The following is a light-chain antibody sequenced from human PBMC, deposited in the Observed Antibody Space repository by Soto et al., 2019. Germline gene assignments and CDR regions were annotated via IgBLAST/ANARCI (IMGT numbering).Light chain of an antibody. CDR3: QQANSFPYT. J-gene: IGKJ2*01. CDR2: AAS. CDR1: QAISSW. Sequence: DIQMTQSPSSVSASVGDRVTITCRASQAISSWLAWYQQKPRKAPKLLIYAASNLQSGVPSRFSGSGSGTDFTLTISSLQPEDFATYYCQQANSFPYTFGQGTKLEIK. V-gene: IGKV1-12*01.